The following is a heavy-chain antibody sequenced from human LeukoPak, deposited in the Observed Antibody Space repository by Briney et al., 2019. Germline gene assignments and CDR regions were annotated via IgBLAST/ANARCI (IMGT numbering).Heavy chain of an antibody. CDR2: IYYSGST. V-gene: IGHV4-59*12. J-gene: IGHJ6*03. CDR1: GGSISSYY. Sequence: SETLSLTCTVSGGSISSYYWSWIRQPPGKGLEWIGYIYYSGSTNYNPSLKSRVTISVDTSKNQFSLKLSSVTAADTAVYYCAREPYYYYYYYMDVWGKGTTVTISS. CDR3: AREPYYYYYYYMDV.